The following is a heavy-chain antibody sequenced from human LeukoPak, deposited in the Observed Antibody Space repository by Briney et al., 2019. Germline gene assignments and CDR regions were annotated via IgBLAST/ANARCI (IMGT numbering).Heavy chain of an antibody. CDR2: IRYDGSNK. CDR1: GFTFTSYG. CDR3: AKQYDFWSGYPSPFDY. J-gene: IGHJ4*02. Sequence: GGSLRLSCAASGFTFTSYGMHWVRQAPGKGLEWVAFIRYDGSNKYYADSVKGRFTISRDNSKNTLYPQMNSLRAEDTAVYYCAKQYDFWSGYPSPFDYWGQGTLVTVSS. V-gene: IGHV3-30*02. D-gene: IGHD3-3*01.